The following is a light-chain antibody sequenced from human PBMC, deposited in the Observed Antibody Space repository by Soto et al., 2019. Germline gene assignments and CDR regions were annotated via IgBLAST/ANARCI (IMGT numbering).Light chain of an antibody. V-gene: IGKV3-20*01. CDR2: VAS. Sequence: EIVLTQSPGTLSLSPGERATLACRASQSVSSSYLAWYQQKPGQAPRLLIYVASGRATGIPDRFSGSGSWTDFTLTISRLEPEDFAVYYCQQYASSPSCTFGPGTKVDIK. J-gene: IGKJ3*01. CDR3: QQYASSPSCT. CDR1: QSVSSSY.